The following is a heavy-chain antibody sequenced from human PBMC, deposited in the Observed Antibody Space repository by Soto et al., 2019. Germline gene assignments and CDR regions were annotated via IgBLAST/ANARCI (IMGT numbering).Heavy chain of an antibody. CDR3: AREYRRDGLGGAEYFQH. D-gene: IGHD3-16*01. Sequence: SAKLSCKASGGTFSSYAISWAQQSHGQGLEWMGGIIPIFGTANYAQKFQGRVTITADESTSTAYMELSSLRSEDTAVYYCAREYRRDGLGGAEYFQHWGQGTLVTVSS. V-gene: IGHV1-69*13. CDR1: GGTFSSYA. CDR2: IIPIFGTA. J-gene: IGHJ1*01.